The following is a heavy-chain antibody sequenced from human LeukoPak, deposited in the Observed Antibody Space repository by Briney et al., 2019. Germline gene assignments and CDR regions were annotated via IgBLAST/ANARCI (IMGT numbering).Heavy chain of an antibody. CDR2: IIPIFGTA. V-gene: IGHV1-69*13. CDR3: ARDISVTTRAPYFDY. D-gene: IGHD4-17*01. Sequence: SVKVSCKASGGTFSSYAISWVRQAPGQGLEWMGGIIPIFGTANYAQKFQGRVTITANESTSTAYMDLSSLRSEDTAVYYCARDISVTTRAPYFDYWGQGTLVTVSS. CDR1: GGTFSSYA. J-gene: IGHJ4*02.